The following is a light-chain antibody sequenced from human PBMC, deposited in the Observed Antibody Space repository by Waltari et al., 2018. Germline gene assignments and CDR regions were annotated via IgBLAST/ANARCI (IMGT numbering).Light chain of an antibody. CDR2: DVS. CDR3: QQRASSWVT. Sequence: IVLTQSPATLSLSPGESTTLSCRASQSVVTYLAWFQQKPGQAPRLLMYDVSKRATGIPARFSGSGSGTDFTLTISSLEPEDFGVYYCQQRASSWVTFGGGTKVDIK. V-gene: IGKV3-11*01. J-gene: IGKJ4*01. CDR1: QSVVTY.